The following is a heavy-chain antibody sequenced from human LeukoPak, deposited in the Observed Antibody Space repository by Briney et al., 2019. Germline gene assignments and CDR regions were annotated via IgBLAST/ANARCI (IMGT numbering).Heavy chain of an antibody. CDR3: ARRSPGGAFDY. D-gene: IGHD4-23*01. Sequence: ASVKVSCKASGYTFTGYYMHWVRQAPGQGLEWMGIINPSGGSTSYAQKFQGRVTMTRDTSTSTVYMELSSLRSEDTAVYYCARRSPGGAFDYWGQGTLVTASS. V-gene: IGHV1-46*01. J-gene: IGHJ4*02. CDR2: INPSGGST. CDR1: GYTFTGYY.